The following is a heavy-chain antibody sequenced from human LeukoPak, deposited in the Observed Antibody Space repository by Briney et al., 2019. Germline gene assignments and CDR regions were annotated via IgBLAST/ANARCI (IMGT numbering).Heavy chain of an antibody. CDR2: ISYTGST. Sequence: KSSETLSLTCSVSGGPMSNNYWGWIRQPPGKGLEWIGYISYTGSTSYTPSLKSRVKIFLETPRNQFSLEVNSVSAADTAVYYCARLQSANHDNGYYTGGFYYMDVWGKGTTVTVSS. V-gene: IGHV4-59*08. D-gene: IGHD4-17*01. CDR3: ARLQSANHDNGYYTGGFYYMDV. J-gene: IGHJ6*03. CDR1: GGPMSNNY.